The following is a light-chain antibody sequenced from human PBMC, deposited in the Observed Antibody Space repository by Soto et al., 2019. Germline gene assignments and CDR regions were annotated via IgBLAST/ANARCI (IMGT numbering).Light chain of an antibody. V-gene: IGKV3-11*01. J-gene: IGKJ1*01. CDR3: QQRSTWRT. CDR2: DAS. CDR1: QSVGSY. Sequence: EIVLTQSPATLSLSPGERATLSCRASQSVGSYLAWYQQKPGQAPRLLIYDASNRATGIPARFSGSGSGTDFTLTISSLEPEDFAVYYCQQRSTWRTFGQGTKVEI.